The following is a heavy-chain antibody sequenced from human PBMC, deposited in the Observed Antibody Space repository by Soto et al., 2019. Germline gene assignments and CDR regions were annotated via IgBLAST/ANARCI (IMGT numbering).Heavy chain of an antibody. CDR2: INWNGGST. CDR1: GFTFDDYG. V-gene: IGHV3-20*01. CDR3: ARDRFVCSSTSCNYWYFDL. Sequence: EVQLVESGGGGVRPGGSLRLSCAASGFTFDDYGMSWVRQAPGKGLEWVSGINWNGGSTGYADSVKGRFTISRDNAKNSLYLQMNSLRAEDTALSHCARDRFVCSSTSCNYWYFDLWGRGTLVTVSS. D-gene: IGHD2-2*01. J-gene: IGHJ2*01.